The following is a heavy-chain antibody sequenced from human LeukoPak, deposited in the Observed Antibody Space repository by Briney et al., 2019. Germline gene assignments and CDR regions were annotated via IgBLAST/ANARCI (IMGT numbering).Heavy chain of an antibody. Sequence: SETLSLTCTVSGGSISSSGYYWGWIRQPPGKGLEWIGTIYYSGSTYYNPSLKSRVTISVDTSKNQFSLKLSSVTAADTAVYYCASSYDFWSGYYRSGYFDYWGQGTLVTVSS. CDR3: ASSYDFWSGYYRSGYFDY. D-gene: IGHD3-3*01. J-gene: IGHJ4*02. CDR1: GGSISSSGYY. V-gene: IGHV4-39*07. CDR2: IYYSGST.